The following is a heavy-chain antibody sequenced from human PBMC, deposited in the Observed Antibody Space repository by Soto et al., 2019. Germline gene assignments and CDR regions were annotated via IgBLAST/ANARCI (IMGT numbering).Heavy chain of an antibody. CDR3: ASRVSANYDFWSGHPTDYYYYGMDV. CDR2: IIPIFGTA. CDR1: GGTFSSYA. Sequence: SVKVSCTASGGTFSSYAISWVRQAPGQGLEWMGGIIPIFGTANYAQKFQGRVTITADESTSTAYMELSSLRSEDTAVYYCASRVSANYDFWSGHPTDYYYYGMDVWGQGTTVTVSS. D-gene: IGHD3-3*01. J-gene: IGHJ6*02. V-gene: IGHV1-69*13.